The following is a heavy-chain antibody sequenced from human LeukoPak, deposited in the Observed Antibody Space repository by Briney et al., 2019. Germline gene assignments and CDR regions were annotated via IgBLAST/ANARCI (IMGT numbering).Heavy chain of an antibody. V-gene: IGHV4-34*01. D-gene: IGHD5-24*01. CDR2: INHCGST. Sequence: PSETLFLTCAVYGGSFSGYYWSWIRQPPGKGLEWIGEINHCGSTNYNPSLKSRVTISVDTSKNQFSLKLSSVTAADTAVYYCARVWLNLRRTSSTQGFDYWGQGTLVTVSS. CDR1: GGSFSGYY. CDR3: ARVWLNLRRTSSTQGFDY. J-gene: IGHJ4*02.